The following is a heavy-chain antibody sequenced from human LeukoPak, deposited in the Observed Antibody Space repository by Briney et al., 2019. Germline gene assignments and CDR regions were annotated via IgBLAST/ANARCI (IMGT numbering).Heavy chain of an antibody. CDR3: ARYSRGFGC. J-gene: IGHJ4*02. Sequence: SETLSLTCTVSGGSITSYYWSSIRQPPGKGLEWIGNIYYSGSTNYNPSLKSRVTISVDTSKNQFSLRLSSVTAADTAVYYCARYSRGFGCWGQGTLVTVSS. CDR1: GGSITSYY. V-gene: IGHV4-59*01. D-gene: IGHD4-11*01. CDR2: IYYSGST.